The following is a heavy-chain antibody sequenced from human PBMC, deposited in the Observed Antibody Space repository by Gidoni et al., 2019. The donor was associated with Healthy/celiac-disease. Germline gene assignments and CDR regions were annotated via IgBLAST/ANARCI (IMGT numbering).Heavy chain of an antibody. Sequence: EVQLLESGGGLVQPGGSLRLSCAASGFTFSSYALSWVRQAPGKGLEWVSAISGSGGSTYYADSVKGRFTISRDNSKNTLYLQMNSLRAEDTAVYYCANSIGIVGATSFDYWGQGTLVTVSS. D-gene: IGHD1-26*01. J-gene: IGHJ4*02. CDR2: ISGSGGST. V-gene: IGHV3-23*01. CDR3: ANSIGIVGATSFDY. CDR1: GFTFSSYA.